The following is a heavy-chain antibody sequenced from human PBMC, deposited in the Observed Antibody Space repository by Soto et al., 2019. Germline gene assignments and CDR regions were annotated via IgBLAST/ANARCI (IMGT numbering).Heavy chain of an antibody. CDR2: IRSRSNGYAT. CDR3: SRPGYSNYDSDY. Sequence: EVQLVESGGGLVQPGGSLKLSCAASGFTLSGSVIYWVRQPSGQGLELVGRIRSRSNGYATAYAASVRGRFTISRDDSKNTAYLQMNSLKNEDTAVYYCSRPGYSNYDSDYWGQGTLVTVSS. J-gene: IGHJ4*02. V-gene: IGHV3-73*02. D-gene: IGHD5-12*01. CDR1: GFTLSGSV.